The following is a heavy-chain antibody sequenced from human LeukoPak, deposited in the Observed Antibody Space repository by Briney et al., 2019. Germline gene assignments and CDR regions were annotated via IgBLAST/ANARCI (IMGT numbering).Heavy chain of an antibody. Sequence: GESLKISCKGSEYTFTNYWIGWVRQMPGRGLEWMGIIYPADSRTRYSPSFQGQVTMSADKSISTAYLQWSSLKASDTAMYYCARQNNPGSFDYWGQGTQVTVS. CDR3: ARQNNPGSFDY. V-gene: IGHV5-51*01. CDR2: IYPADSRT. D-gene: IGHD1-14*01. CDR1: EYTFTNYW. J-gene: IGHJ4*02.